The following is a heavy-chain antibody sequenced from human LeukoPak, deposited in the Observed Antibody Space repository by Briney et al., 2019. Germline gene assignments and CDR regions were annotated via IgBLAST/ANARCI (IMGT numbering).Heavy chain of an antibody. Sequence: PGGSLRLSCAASGFTFSSYAMSWVRQAPGKGLEWVSGISGSDGSTNYADSVKGRFSISRDNAKNSLFLQMNSLRAEDTAVYYCAREGDGYNSPIDYWGQGTLVTVSS. CDR3: AREGDGYNSPIDY. D-gene: IGHD5-24*01. V-gene: IGHV3-23*01. CDR2: ISGSDGST. J-gene: IGHJ4*02. CDR1: GFTFSSYA.